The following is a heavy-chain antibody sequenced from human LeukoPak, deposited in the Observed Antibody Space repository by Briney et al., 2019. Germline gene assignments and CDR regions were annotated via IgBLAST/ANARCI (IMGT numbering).Heavy chain of an antibody. V-gene: IGHV3-48*01. CDR1: GFTFSSYS. D-gene: IGHD3-22*01. CDR2: ISSSSSTI. J-gene: IGHJ4*02. Sequence: PGGSLRLSCAASGFTFSSYSMNWVRQAPGKGLEWVSYISSSSSTIYYADSVKGRFTISRDNAKNSLYLQMNSLRAEDTAVYYCARGYYYDSSGYSVYWGQGTLVTVSS. CDR3: ARGYYYDSSGYSVY.